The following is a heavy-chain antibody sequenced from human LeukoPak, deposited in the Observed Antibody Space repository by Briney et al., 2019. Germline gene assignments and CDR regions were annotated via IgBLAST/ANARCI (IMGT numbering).Heavy chain of an antibody. Sequence: SVKVSCKASGGTFSSYAISWARQAPGQGLEWMGGIIPIFGTANYAQKFQGRVTMTRDTSISTAYMELSRLRSDDTAVYYCARAGGYYSDAFDIWGQGTMVTVSS. D-gene: IGHD3-22*01. V-gene: IGHV1-69*05. J-gene: IGHJ3*02. CDR1: GGTFSSYA. CDR3: ARAGGYYSDAFDI. CDR2: IIPIFGTA.